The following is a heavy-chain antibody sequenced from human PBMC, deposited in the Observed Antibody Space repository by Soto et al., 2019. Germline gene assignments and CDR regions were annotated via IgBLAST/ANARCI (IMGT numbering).Heavy chain of an antibody. Sequence: QVQLVESGGGVVQPGRSLRLSCAASGFTFSSYGMHWVRQAPGKGREWVAVISYDGSNKYYADSVKGRFTISRDNSKNTLYLQMNSLRAEDTAVYYCAKDKRGATTSYYYGMDVWGQGTTVTVSS. D-gene: IGHD1-26*01. CDR2: ISYDGSNK. J-gene: IGHJ6*02. CDR3: AKDKRGATTSYYYGMDV. CDR1: GFTFSSYG. V-gene: IGHV3-30*18.